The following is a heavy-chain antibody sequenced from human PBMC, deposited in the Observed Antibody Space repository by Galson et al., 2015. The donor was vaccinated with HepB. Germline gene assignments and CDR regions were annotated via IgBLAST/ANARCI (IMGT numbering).Heavy chain of an antibody. D-gene: IGHD4-17*01. J-gene: IGHJ4*02. CDR1: GFTFSSCA. V-gene: IGHV3-23*01. CDR3: AKAGATTRRADIRHNFDY. CDR2: IDGSGGNT. Sequence: SLRLSCAASGFTFSSCAMSWVRQAPGKGLEWVSSIDGSGGNTFYTTSVKGRFTISRDNSKNTLFLQMNSLRAEDTAVYYCAKAGATTRRADIRHNFDYWGQGILVTVSS.